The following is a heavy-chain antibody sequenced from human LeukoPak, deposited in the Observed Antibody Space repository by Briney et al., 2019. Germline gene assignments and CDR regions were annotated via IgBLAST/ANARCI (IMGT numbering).Heavy chain of an antibody. CDR1: GFTFSSYG. Sequence: GGSLRLSRAASGFTFSSYGMHWVRQAPGKGLEWVAVIWYDGSNKYYADSVKGRFTISRDNSKNTLYLQMNSLRAEDTAVYYCARRPGSRGATDYYYGMDVWGQGTTVTVSS. V-gene: IGHV3-33*01. CDR2: IWYDGSNK. CDR3: ARRPGSRGATDYYYGMDV. J-gene: IGHJ6*02. D-gene: IGHD1-26*01.